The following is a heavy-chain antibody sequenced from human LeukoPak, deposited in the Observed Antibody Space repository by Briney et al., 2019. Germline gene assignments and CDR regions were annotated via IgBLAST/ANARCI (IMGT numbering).Heavy chain of an antibody. V-gene: IGHV3-33*01. D-gene: IGHD5-24*01. J-gene: IGHJ4*02. CDR2: IWYDGSKK. CDR3: ARSVLSPVLQDFDY. CDR1: GFTFSSCG. Sequence: PGGSLRLSCAASGFTFSSCGMHWVRQAPGKGLEWVAVIWYDGSKKYHADSVKGRFTISRDNSKNTLYLQMNSLRAEDTAVYYCARSVLSPVLQDFDYWGRGTLVTVSS.